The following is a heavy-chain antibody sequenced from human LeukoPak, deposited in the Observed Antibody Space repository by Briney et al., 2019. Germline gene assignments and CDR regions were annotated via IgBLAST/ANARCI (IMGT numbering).Heavy chain of an antibody. CDR2: ISWNSGSI. Sequence: PGGSLRLSCAASGFTFDDYAMHWVRQAPGKGLEWVSGISWNSGSIDYADSVKGRFTISRDNAKNSLYLQMNSLRAEDTALYYCAKEGWFGELSGYFDYWGQGTLVTVSS. CDR3: AKEGWFGELSGYFDY. J-gene: IGHJ4*02. CDR1: GFTFDDYA. V-gene: IGHV3-9*01. D-gene: IGHD3-10*01.